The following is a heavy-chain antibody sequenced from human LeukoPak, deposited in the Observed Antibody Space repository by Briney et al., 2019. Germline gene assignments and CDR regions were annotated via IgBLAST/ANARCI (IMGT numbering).Heavy chain of an antibody. CDR3: ARGAMATTPFFDY. D-gene: IGHD5-24*01. CDR1: GGSISNYYY. CDR2: VYYTGST. Sequence: PSETLTLTCTVSGGSISNYYYWSWIRPPPGKGLGCIGYVYYTGSTNFNPSLKSRVTMSLDTSRNQFSLKLTSLTAAGTAVYYCARGAMATTPFFDYWGQGTLVTVSS. J-gene: IGHJ4*02. V-gene: IGHV4-59*01.